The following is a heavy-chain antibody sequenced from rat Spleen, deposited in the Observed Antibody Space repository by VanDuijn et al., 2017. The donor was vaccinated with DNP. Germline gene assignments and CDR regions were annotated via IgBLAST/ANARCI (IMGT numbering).Heavy chain of an antibody. Sequence: EVQLVESGGGLVQPGRSLKLSCAASGFTFSNYGMAWVRQAPTKGLEWVASITNSGGSTYYRDSVKGRFTISRDNAKSTLYLQMDSLRSEDTATYYCARDYGSYPYYFDYWGQGVMVTVSS. J-gene: IGHJ2*01. D-gene: IGHD1-3*01. CDR1: GFTFSNYG. V-gene: IGHV5S13*01. CDR2: ITNSGGST. CDR3: ARDYGSYPYYFDY.